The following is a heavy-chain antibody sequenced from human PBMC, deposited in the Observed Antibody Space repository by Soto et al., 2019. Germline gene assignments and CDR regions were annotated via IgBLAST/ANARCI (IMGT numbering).Heavy chain of an antibody. CDR1: GFTFSNAW. J-gene: IGHJ4*02. V-gene: IGHV3-15*01. CDR2: IKSKTDGGTT. D-gene: IGHD6-19*01. CDR3: TTCIAVAGNLFDY. Sequence: GGSLRLCCAASGFTFSNAWMSWVRQAPGKGLEWVGRIKSKTDGGTTDYAAPVKGRFTISRDDSKNTLYLQMNSLKTEDTAVYYCTTCIAVAGNLFDYRGQGTLVTVSA.